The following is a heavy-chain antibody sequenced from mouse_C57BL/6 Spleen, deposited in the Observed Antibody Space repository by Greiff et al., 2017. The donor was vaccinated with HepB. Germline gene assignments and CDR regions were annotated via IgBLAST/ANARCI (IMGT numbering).Heavy chain of an antibody. D-gene: IGHD2-3*01. CDR3: ASDGYYEDYAMDY. Sequence: EVMLVESGGDLVKPGGSLKLSCAASGFTFSSYGMSWVRQTPDKRLEWVATISSGGSYTYYPDSVKGRFTISRDNAKNTLYLQMSSLKSEDTAMYYCASDGYYEDYAMDYWGQGTSVTVSS. J-gene: IGHJ4*01. V-gene: IGHV5-6*01. CDR2: ISSGGSYT. CDR1: GFTFSSYG.